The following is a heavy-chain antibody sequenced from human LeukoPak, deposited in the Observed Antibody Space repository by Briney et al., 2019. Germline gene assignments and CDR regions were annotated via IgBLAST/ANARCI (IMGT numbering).Heavy chain of an antibody. V-gene: IGHV3-49*03. CDR2: ISGGTT. J-gene: IGHJ4*02. CDR1: GFTFGDYL. D-gene: IGHD6-19*01. Sequence: GGSLRLSCTASGFTFGDYLMRWFRQAPGKGLEWIGFISGGTTEYAASVKGGFTISRDDSTSIAYLQMNSLTTEDTAVYYCSRGSGWLSVYWGQGTLVTVSS. CDR3: SRGSGWLSVY.